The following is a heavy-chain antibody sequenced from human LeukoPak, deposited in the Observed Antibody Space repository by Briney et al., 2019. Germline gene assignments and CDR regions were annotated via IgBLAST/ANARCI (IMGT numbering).Heavy chain of an antibody. Sequence: GGSLRLSCAASGFIFSSYGMHWVRQAPGKGLEWVAVISYDGDNKYYADSVKGRFTISRDNSKNTLYLQMNSLRAEDTAVYYCAKDRGNSGRNSIDYWGQGTLVTVSS. J-gene: IGHJ4*02. D-gene: IGHD6-19*01. CDR2: ISYDGDNK. CDR1: GFIFSSYG. CDR3: AKDRGNSGRNSIDY. V-gene: IGHV3-30*18.